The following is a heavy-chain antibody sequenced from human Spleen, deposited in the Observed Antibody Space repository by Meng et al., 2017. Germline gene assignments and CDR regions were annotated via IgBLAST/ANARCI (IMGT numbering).Heavy chain of an antibody. Sequence: SETLSLTCAVYGGSFSGYYWSWIRQPPGKGLEWIGEINHSGSTNYNPSLKSRVTISVDTSKNQFSLKLSSVTAADTAVYYCARESAVRRVYYNMEVWGQGTTVTVSS. V-gene: IGHV4-34*01. J-gene: IGHJ6*02. CDR2: INHSGST. D-gene: IGHD6-6*01. CDR1: GGSFSGYY. CDR3: ARESAVRRVYYNMEV.